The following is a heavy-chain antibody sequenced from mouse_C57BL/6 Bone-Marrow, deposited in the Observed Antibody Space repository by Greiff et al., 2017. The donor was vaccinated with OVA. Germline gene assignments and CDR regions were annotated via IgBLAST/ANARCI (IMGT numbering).Heavy chain of an antibody. CDR1: GFTFSSYT. J-gene: IGHJ2*01. Sequence: EVQVVESGGGLVKPGGSLKLSCAASGFTFSSYTMSWVRQTPEKRLEWVATISGGGGNTYYPDSVKGRFTISRDNAKNTLYLQMSSLRSEDTALYYCARRPNYYGSSYGYFDYWGQGTTLTVSS. V-gene: IGHV5-9*01. CDR3: ARRPNYYGSSYGYFDY. D-gene: IGHD1-1*01. CDR2: ISGGGGNT.